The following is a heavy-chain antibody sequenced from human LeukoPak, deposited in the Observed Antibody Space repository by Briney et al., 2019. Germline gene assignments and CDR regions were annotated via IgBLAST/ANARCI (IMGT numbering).Heavy chain of an antibody. CDR2: ISWNSGSI. D-gene: IGHD3-16*02. V-gene: IGHV3-9*01. CDR1: GFTFDDYA. J-gene: IGHJ4*02. CDR3: AKDTHPFRTFGGVIAPLDY. Sequence: GGSLRLSCAASGFTFDDYAMHWVRQAPGKGLEWVSGISWNSGSIGYADSVKGRFTISRDNAKNSLYLQMNSLRAEDTALYYCAKDTHPFRTFGGVIAPLDYWGQGTLVTVSS.